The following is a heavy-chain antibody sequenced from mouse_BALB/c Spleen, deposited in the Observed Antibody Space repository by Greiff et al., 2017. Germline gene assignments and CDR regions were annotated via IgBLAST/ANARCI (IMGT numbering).Heavy chain of an antibody. CDR2: IYPGSGNT. CDR3: ARHYYGGYRFGY. D-gene: IGHD1-2*01. J-gene: IGHJ2*01. V-gene: IGHV1-76*01. CDR1: GYTFTDYY. Sequence: QVQLKQSGAELARPGASVKLSCTASGYTFTDYYINWVQQRAGQGLEWIGEIYPGSGNTYYHEKFKGKATLTADKSTNTPYLQLSSLKSEDSAVYFCARHYYGGYRFGYWGQGTPVTVSS.